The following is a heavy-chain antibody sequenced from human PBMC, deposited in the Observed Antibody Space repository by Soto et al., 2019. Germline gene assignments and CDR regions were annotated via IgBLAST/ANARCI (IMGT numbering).Heavy chain of an antibody. D-gene: IGHD3-10*01. CDR1: GYTLTSYD. J-gene: IGHJ5*02. Sequence: QVQLVQSGAEVKKPGASVKVSCKASGYTLTSYDIRWVRQAPGQGLEWMGWISAYNGNTNYAQKLQDRVTMTTDTSTSTAYMELRSLRSDDTAVYYCAREGGTMGAGWFDPWGQGTLVTVSS. CDR3: AREGGTMGAGWFDP. V-gene: IGHV1-18*01. CDR2: ISAYNGNT.